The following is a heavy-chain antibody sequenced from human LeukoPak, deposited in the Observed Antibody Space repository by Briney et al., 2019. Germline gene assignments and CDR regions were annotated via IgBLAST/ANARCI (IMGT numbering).Heavy chain of an antibody. CDR3: ARTPGDTAMVPPNFFDY. CDR1: GGSISNGDYY. V-gene: IGHV4-30-4*01. Sequence: SQTLYLTCTVSGGSISNGDYYWSWIRQPPGKGLEWIGYIYYSGSTYYNPSLKSRVTISVDTSKNQFSLKLSSVTAADTAVYYCARTPGDTAMVPPNFFDYWGQGTLVTVSS. J-gene: IGHJ4*02. D-gene: IGHD5-18*01. CDR2: IYYSGST.